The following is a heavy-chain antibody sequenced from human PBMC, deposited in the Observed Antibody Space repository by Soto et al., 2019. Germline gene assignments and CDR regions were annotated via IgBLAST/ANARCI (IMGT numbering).Heavy chain of an antibody. Sequence: PSETLSLTCSVSGDSISSSSYYWGWIRQPPGKGLEWIGSLYYSGSIYYNPSLKSRVTISVDTSKNQFSLKLSSVTAADTAVYYCARTYGSGNWFDPWGQGTLVTVSS. CDR1: GDSISSSSYY. CDR2: LYYSGSI. D-gene: IGHD3-10*01. CDR3: ARTYGSGNWFDP. V-gene: IGHV4-39*01. J-gene: IGHJ5*02.